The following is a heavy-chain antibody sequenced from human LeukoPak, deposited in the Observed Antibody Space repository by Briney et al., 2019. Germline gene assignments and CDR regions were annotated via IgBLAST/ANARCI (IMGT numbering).Heavy chain of an antibody. J-gene: IGHJ4*02. CDR2: IRYDGSNK. Sequence: GGSLRLSCAASGFTFSSYGMHWVRQAPGKGLEWVAFIRYDGSNKYYADSVKVRFTISRDNSKNTLYLQMNSLRAEDTAVYYCAKGDGDYGDPDYWGQGTLVTVSS. D-gene: IGHD4-17*01. CDR1: GFTFSSYG. V-gene: IGHV3-30*02. CDR3: AKGDGDYGDPDY.